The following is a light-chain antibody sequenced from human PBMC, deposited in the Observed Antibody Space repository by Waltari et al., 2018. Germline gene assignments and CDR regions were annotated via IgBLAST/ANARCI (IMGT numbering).Light chain of an antibody. CDR3: CSYGSGYRV. V-gene: IGLV2-11*01. Sequence: QSALPQPRSVSESHGQSVTISCTGTSRDVGGYDFASWYPQHPGKAPKMLIDDVTKRPSGVPDRFSGSKSGNTASLTISGLQAEDEADYYCCSYGSGYRVFGGGTKLTVL. J-gene: IGLJ3*02. CDR2: DVT. CDR1: SRDVGGYDF.